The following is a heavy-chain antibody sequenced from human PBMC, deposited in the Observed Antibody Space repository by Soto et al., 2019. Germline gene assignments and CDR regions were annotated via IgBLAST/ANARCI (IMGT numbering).Heavy chain of an antibody. Sequence: PSETLSLTCTVSGGSISSYYWSWIRQPPGKGLEWIGYIYYSGSTNYKPSLKSRVTISVDTSKNQFSLKLSSVTAADTAVYYCARGVCSSTSCYSIGWFDPWGQGTLVTVSS. CDR1: GGSISSYY. J-gene: IGHJ5*02. D-gene: IGHD2-2*01. CDR3: ARGVCSSTSCYSIGWFDP. CDR2: IYYSGST. V-gene: IGHV4-59*01.